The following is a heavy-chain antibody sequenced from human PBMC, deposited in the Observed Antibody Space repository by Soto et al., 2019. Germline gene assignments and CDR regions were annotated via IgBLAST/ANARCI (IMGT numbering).Heavy chain of an antibody. D-gene: IGHD6-13*01. V-gene: IGHV3-23*01. J-gene: IGHJ4*02. Sequence: EVQLLESGGGLVEPGGSLRLSCAASGFTFSSYAMSWVRQAPGKGLEWVSAISGSGGSTYYADSVKGRFTISRDNSKNTLYLQMKTLRAEDTAVYHCANHSSWYDVVDYWGQGTLVTVSS. CDR3: ANHSSWYDVVDY. CDR2: ISGSGGST. CDR1: GFTFSSYA.